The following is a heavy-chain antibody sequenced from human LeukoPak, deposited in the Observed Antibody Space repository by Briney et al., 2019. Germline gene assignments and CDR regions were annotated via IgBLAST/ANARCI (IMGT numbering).Heavy chain of an antibody. Sequence: GGSLRLSCAASGFTFSSYAMSWVRQAPGKGLKWVALISLDGSNKYYADSVKGRFTISRDNSKNTLYLQMNSLRAEDTAVYYCARSLDSPGYYSPSDYWGQGTLVTVSS. D-gene: IGHD3-22*01. CDR3: ARSLDSPGYYSPSDY. J-gene: IGHJ4*02. CDR2: ISLDGSNK. CDR1: GFTFSSYA. V-gene: IGHV3-30-3*01.